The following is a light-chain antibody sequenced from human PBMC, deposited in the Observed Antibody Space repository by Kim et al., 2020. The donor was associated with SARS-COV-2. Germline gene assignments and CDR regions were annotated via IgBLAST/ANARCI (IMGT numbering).Light chain of an antibody. V-gene: IGLV3-21*04. J-gene: IGLJ2*01. CDR3: QVWDSSSDHVV. CDR1: NMGSKS. CDR2: YDS. Sequence: AQGKKAESTCGGNNMGSKSVQWYEQKPGQAPVLVIYYDSERPSGIPERFSGSNSGNTATLTISRVEAGDEADYYCQVWDSSSDHVVFGGGTQLTVL.